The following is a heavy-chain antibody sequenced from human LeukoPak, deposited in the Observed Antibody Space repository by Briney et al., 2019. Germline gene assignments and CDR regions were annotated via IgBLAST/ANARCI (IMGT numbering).Heavy chain of an antibody. J-gene: IGHJ4*02. CDR3: ARVNWNDVGSFDY. CDR2: ISSNGGST. Sequence: GGSLRLSCSASGFTFSSYAMHWVRQAPGKGLEYVSAISSNGGSTYYADSVKGRFTISRDNAKNSLYLQMNSLRDEDTGVYYCARVNWNDVGSFDYWGQGTLVTVSS. D-gene: IGHD1-20*01. CDR1: GFTFSSYA. V-gene: IGHV3-64*04.